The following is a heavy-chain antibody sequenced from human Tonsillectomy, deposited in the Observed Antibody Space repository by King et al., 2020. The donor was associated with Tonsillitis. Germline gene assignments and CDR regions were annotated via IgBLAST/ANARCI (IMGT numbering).Heavy chain of an antibody. D-gene: IGHD6-6*01. J-gene: IGHJ4*02. CDR2: IRSKANSYAT. CDR1: GFTFSGSA. V-gene: IGHV3-73*01. CDR3: TTPGSVYSSSYDY. Sequence: VQLVESGGGLVQPGGSLKLSCAASGFTFSGSAMHLVRLASGKGLEWVGRIRSKANSYATAYAASVKGRVTISRDDSKDTAYLQMNSLKTEDTAVYYCTTPGSVYSSSYDYWGQGTLVTVSS.